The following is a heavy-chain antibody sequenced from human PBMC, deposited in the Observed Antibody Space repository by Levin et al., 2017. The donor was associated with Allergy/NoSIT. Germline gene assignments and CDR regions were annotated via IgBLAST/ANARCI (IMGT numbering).Heavy chain of an antibody. D-gene: IGHD6-25*01. CDR3: ARAIAAGTYYYYGMDG. J-gene: IGHJ6*02. CDR2: ISSSSSYI. CDR1: XXXXXIYS. Sequence: GGSLRLSCAAXXXXXXIYSMNVGRKGTGKGLEWVSSISSSSSYIYYADSVKSRFTISRDNAKNSLYLQMNSLRAEDTAVYYCARAIAAGTYYYYGMDGWGQGTTVTVSS. V-gene: IGHV3-21*01.